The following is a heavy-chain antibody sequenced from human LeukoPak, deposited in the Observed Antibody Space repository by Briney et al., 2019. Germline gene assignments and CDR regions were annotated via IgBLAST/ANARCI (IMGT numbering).Heavy chain of an antibody. CDR3: AREHIVVVTAIFDY. J-gene: IGHJ4*02. Sequence: PGGSLRLSCAASGFTFSDYYMSWLRQAPGKGLEWVSYISSSGSTIYYADSVKGRFTISRDNAKNSLYLQMNSLRAEDTAVYYCAREHIVVVTAIFDYWGQGTLVTVSS. V-gene: IGHV3-11*01. CDR2: ISSSGSTI. D-gene: IGHD2-21*02. CDR1: GFTFSDYY.